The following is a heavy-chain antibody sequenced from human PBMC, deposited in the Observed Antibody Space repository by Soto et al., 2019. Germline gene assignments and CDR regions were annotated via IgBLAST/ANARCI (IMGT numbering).Heavy chain of an antibody. V-gene: IGHV3-7*01. CDR3: ARESNAHFDY. CDR1: GFTFSSYW. CDR2: IAHDGSEK. D-gene: IGHD7-27*01. Sequence: HPGGSLRLSCAVSGFTFSSYWMSWVRQAPGRGLEWVATIAHDGSEKFYVDSVKGRFTISRDNTKNSLYLQMNSLRAEDTAVYYCARESNAHFDYWGQGTVVPSPQ. J-gene: IGHJ4*02.